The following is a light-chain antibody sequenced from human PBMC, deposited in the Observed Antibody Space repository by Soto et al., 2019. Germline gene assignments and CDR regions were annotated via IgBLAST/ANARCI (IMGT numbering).Light chain of an antibody. CDR1: SSDVGSYNL. CDR3: CSYAGSSTSSVV. Sequence: QSALTQPASVSGSPGQSITISCTGTSSDVGSYNLVSWYQQHPGKAPKRMIYEGSKRPSGVSNRFSGSKSGNTASLTISGLQAEDEADYYCCSYAGSSTSSVVFGGGTKLTVL. CDR2: EGS. V-gene: IGLV2-23*01. J-gene: IGLJ2*01.